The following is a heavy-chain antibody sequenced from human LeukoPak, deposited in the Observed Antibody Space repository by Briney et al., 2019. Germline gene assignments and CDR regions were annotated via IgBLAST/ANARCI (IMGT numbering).Heavy chain of an antibody. CDR1: GGSISRDY. V-gene: IGHV4-59*01. CDR3: ARGTPSGWYGAVY. CDR2: IYYTGST. D-gene: IGHD6-19*01. Sequence: SETLSLTCTVSGGSISRDYWSWIRQPPGKGLEWIGYIYYTGSTNYNPSLKSRVTISVDTSKNQFSLKLSSVTAADTAVYYCARGTPSGWYGAVYWGQGTLVTVSS. J-gene: IGHJ4*02.